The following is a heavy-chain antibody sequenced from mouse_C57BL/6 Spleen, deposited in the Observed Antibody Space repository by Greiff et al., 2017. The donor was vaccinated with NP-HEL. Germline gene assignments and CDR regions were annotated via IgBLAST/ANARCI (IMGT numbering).Heavy chain of an antibody. J-gene: IGHJ4*01. CDR1: GYTFTSYW. Sequence: QVQLQQPGAELVPPCASVKLSCKASGYTFTSYWMPLVQQSPCPVLSWIGSLAPSDRYTNYNQKFKGKATLTVDTSSSTAYMQLSSLTSEDSAVYYCARSAWDGDYAMDYWGQGTSVTVSS. CDR3: ARSAWDGDYAMDY. V-gene: IGHV1-50*01. CDR2: LAPSDRYT. D-gene: IGHD4-1*01.